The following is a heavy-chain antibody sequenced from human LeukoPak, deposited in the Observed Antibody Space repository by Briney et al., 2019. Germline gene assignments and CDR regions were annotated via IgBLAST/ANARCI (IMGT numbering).Heavy chain of an antibody. V-gene: IGHV3-23*01. J-gene: IGHJ4*02. D-gene: IGHD3-22*01. CDR2: ISGSGGST. CDR3: AKVLLTYYYDSSGYLDY. CDR1: GFTFSSYG. Sequence: GGSLRLSCAASGFTFSSYGMHWVRQAPGKGLEWVSAISGSGGSTYYADSVKGRFTISRDNSKNTLYLQMNSLRAEDTAVYYCAKVLLTYYYDSSGYLDYWGQGTLVTVSS.